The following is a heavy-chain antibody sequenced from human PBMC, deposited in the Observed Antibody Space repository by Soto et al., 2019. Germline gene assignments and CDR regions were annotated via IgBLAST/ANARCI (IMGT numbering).Heavy chain of an antibody. D-gene: IGHD6-6*01. V-gene: IGHV4-39*01. Sequence: SETLSLTCTVSGGSISSSSYYWGWIRQPPGKGLEWIGSIYYSGSTYYNPSLKSRVTISVDTSKNQFSLKLSSVTAADTAVYYCARKYPPKGYYFGYWGQGTLVTVSS. CDR2: IYYSGST. J-gene: IGHJ4*02. CDR1: GGSISSSSYY. CDR3: ARKYPPKGYYFGY.